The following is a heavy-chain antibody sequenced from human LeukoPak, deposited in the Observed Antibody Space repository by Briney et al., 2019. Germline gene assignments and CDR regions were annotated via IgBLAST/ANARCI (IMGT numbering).Heavy chain of an antibody. CDR2: ISSSGSTI. Sequence: GGSLRLSCAASGFTFSSYEMNWVRQAPGKGLEWVSYISSSGSTIYYADSVKGRFTISRDNAKNSLYLQMNSLRAEDTAVYYCAGNFGYSSSWNQQYFQHWGQGTLVTVSS. V-gene: IGHV3-48*03. D-gene: IGHD6-13*01. J-gene: IGHJ1*01. CDR3: AGNFGYSSSWNQQYFQH. CDR1: GFTFSSYE.